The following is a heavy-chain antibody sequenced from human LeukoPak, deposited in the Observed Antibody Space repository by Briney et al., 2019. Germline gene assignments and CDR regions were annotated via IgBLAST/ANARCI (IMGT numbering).Heavy chain of an antibody. J-gene: IGHJ4*02. Sequence: ASVKVSCKVSGYTFTDYYMHWVQQAPGKGLEWMGLVDPEDGETIYAEKFQGRVTITADTSTDTAYMGLSSLRSEDTAVYYCATAPLFIAVAGTSGYWGQGTLVTVSS. V-gene: IGHV1-69-2*01. CDR3: ATAPLFIAVAGTSGY. D-gene: IGHD6-19*01. CDR2: VDPEDGET. CDR1: GYTFTDYY.